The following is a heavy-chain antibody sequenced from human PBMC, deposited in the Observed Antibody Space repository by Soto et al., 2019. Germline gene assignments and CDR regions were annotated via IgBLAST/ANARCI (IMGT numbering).Heavy chain of an antibody. D-gene: IGHD2-8*01. CDR3: ARFGVLMVDGLGVRYPGGTVSDY. CDR1: GYTFTSYG. CDR2: ISAYNGNK. J-gene: IGHJ4*02. Sequence: QVQLVQSGAEVKKPGASVKVSCKASGYTFTSYGISWVRQAPGQGLEWMGWISAYNGNKNYAQKLQGRVTMTTDTSTSTAYMELRSLRSDDTAVYYCARFGVLMVDGLGVRYPGGTVSDYWGQGNLVTVSS. V-gene: IGHV1-18*01.